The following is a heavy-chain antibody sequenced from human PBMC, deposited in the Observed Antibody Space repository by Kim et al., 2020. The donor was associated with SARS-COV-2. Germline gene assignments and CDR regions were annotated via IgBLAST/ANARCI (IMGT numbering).Heavy chain of an antibody. CDR1: GYTFTGYY. D-gene: IGHD6-19*01. J-gene: IGHJ4*02. CDR3: ARGGEIAMAGSFAYYFDN. V-gene: IGHV1-2*02. Sequence: SVKVSCKTSGYTFTGYYMHWVRQAPGQGLEWMGWINPNNGGTKYAQKFQGRVTMTRDTSISTAYMELSSLRSDDTAVYYCARGGEIAMAGSFAYYFDNWGQGTLVTVSS. CDR2: INPNNGGT.